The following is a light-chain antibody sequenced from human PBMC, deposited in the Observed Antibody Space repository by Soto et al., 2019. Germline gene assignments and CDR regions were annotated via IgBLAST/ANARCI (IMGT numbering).Light chain of an antibody. Sequence: IRMTHSVSTVSSTVGDRVTITCRASQSISSWLAWYQQKPGKAPKLLIYDASSLESGVPSRFSGGGSGTEFTLTISSLQPDDFATYYCQQYNSYWTFGQGTKVDIK. CDR2: DAS. V-gene: IGKV1-5*01. CDR1: QSISSW. CDR3: QQYNSYWT. J-gene: IGKJ1*01.